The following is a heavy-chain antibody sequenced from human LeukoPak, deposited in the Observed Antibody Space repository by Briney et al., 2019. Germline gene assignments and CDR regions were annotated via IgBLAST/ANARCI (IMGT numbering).Heavy chain of an antibody. CDR3: AKDTSGSTSYSYHYGMDV. CDR1: GFTFSSYA. D-gene: IGHD1-26*01. CDR2: ISGSGGTT. J-gene: IGHJ6*02. Sequence: QAGGSLRLSCATSGFTFSSYAMSWVRQAPGKGLEWVSVISGSGGTTYYADSVKGRFTISRDNSKSTLYLQMNSLRAEDTAVYYCAKDTSGSTSYSYHYGMDVWGQGTTVTVSS. V-gene: IGHV3-23*01.